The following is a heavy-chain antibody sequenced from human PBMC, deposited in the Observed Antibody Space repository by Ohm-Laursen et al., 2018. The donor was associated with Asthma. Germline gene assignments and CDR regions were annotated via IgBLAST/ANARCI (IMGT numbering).Heavy chain of an antibody. D-gene: IGHD2-21*02. V-gene: IGHV3-30-3*01. CDR3: ARRDFSGGDPSAAFDI. Sequence: SLRLSCTASGFTFRSYAMHWVRQAPGKGLEWVAVISYDGSNKYYADSVKGRFTISRDNSKNTLYMQMNSLRAEDTAVYYCARRDFSGGDPSAAFDIWGQGTMVTVSS. CDR2: ISYDGSNK. CDR1: GFTFRSYA. J-gene: IGHJ3*02.